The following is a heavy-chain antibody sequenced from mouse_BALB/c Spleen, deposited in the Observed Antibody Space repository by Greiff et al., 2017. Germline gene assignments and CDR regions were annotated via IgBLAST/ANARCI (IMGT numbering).Heavy chain of an antibody. CDR2: ISSGGSYT. Sequence: EVMLVESGGDLVKPGGSLKLSCAASGFTFSSYGMSWVRQTPDKRLEWVATISSGGSYTYYPDSVKGRFTISRDNAKNTLYLQMSSLKSEDTAMYYCARQGLITTVVATRNYYAMDYWGQGTSVTVSS. CDR3: ARQGLITTVVATRNYYAMDY. V-gene: IGHV5-6*01. D-gene: IGHD1-1*01. J-gene: IGHJ4*01. CDR1: GFTFSSYG.